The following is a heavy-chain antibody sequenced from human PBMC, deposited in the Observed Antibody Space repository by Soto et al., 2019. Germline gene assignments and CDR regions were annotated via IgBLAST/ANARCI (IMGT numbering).Heavy chain of an antibody. CDR1: GGTFSSYT. CDR3: AREVGYVNWFDP. Sequence: SVKVSCKASGGTFSSYTISWVRQAPGQGLEWMGRIIPILGIANYAQKFQGRVTITADKSTSTAYMELSSLRSEDTAVYYCAREVGYVNWFDPWGQGTLVTVSS. V-gene: IGHV1-69*04. CDR2: IIPILGIA. J-gene: IGHJ5*02. D-gene: IGHD2-15*01.